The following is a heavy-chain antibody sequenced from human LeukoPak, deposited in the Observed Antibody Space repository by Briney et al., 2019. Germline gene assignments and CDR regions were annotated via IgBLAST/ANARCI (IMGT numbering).Heavy chain of an antibody. CDR3: AKWGYYYGSGSYFNWFDP. V-gene: IGHV3-30*18. CDR2: ISYDGSNK. Sequence: SGGSPRLSCAASGFTFSSYGMHWVRQAPGKGLEWVAVISYDGSNKYYADSVKGRFTISRDNSKNTLYLQMNSLRAEDTAVYYCAKWGYYYGSGSYFNWFDPWGQGTLVTVSS. CDR1: GFTFSSYG. D-gene: IGHD3-10*01. J-gene: IGHJ5*02.